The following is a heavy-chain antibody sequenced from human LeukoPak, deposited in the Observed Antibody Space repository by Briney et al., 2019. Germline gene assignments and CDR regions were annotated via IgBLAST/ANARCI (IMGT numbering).Heavy chain of an antibody. CDR1: GYSISSGYY. V-gene: IGHV4-38-2*02. CDR2: INHSGST. CDR3: ARDLDTTVTMKGMDV. Sequence: PSETLSLTCTVSGYSISSGYYWGWIRQPPGKGLEWIGEINHSGSTNYNPSLKSRVTISIDTSKNQFSLRLTSVTAADTAVYYCARDLDTTVTMKGMDVWGKGTTVTVSS. D-gene: IGHD4-17*01. J-gene: IGHJ6*04.